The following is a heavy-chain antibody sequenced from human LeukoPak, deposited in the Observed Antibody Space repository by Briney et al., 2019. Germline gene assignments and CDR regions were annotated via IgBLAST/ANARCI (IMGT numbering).Heavy chain of an antibody. Sequence: PGGSLGLSCTASGLTFSNYATTWVRQAPGKGLEWVSSITGSGRGTYYADSVKGRFSVSRDNSQNTVFLHMNSLRADDTALYYCSKDPNGDYVGAFDMWGPGTMVTVSS. CDR1: GLTFSNYA. D-gene: IGHD4-17*01. J-gene: IGHJ3*02. V-gene: IGHV3-23*01. CDR2: ITGSGRGT. CDR3: SKDPNGDYVGAFDM.